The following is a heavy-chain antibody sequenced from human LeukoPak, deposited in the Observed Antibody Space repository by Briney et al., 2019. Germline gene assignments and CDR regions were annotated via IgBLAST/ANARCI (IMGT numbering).Heavy chain of an antibody. V-gene: IGHV3-48*02. D-gene: IGHD5-24*01. CDR2: IGSSSLTI. CDR3: ARKMSTTKGFDY. Sequence: GGSLRLSCAASGFTFISYSMNWVRQDPGKGLEWVSYIGSSSLTIYYADSVKGRFTISRDNAKNSLYLQMNSLRDEDTAVYYCARKMSTTKGFDYWGQGTLVTVSS. J-gene: IGHJ4*02. CDR1: GFTFISYS.